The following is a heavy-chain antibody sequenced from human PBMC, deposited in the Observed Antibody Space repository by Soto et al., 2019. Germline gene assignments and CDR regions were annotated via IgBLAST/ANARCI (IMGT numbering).Heavy chain of an antibody. J-gene: IGHJ3*02. CDR1: GGTFSSYA. CDR3: AIYRSYDSSGYYETHDAFDI. V-gene: IGHV1-69*13. CDR2: IIPIFGTA. Sequence: SVKVSCKASGGTFSSYAISWVRQAPGQGLEWMGGIIPIFGTASYAQKFQGRVTITADESTSTAYMELSSLRSEDTAVYYCAIYRSYDSSGYYETHDAFDIWGQGTMVTVSS. D-gene: IGHD3-22*01.